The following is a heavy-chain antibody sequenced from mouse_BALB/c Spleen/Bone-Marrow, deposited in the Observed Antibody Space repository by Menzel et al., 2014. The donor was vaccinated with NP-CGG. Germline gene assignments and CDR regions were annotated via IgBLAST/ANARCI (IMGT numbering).Heavy chain of an antibody. CDR2: INPYNDGT. D-gene: IGHD3-2*01. Sequence: VQLKQSGPELVKPGASVKMSCKASGYTFTSYVMHWVKQKTGQGLEWIGYINPYNDGTKYNEKFKGKAKLTSDKSSSTAYMELSSLTSEGSAVYYCARPRQLGLTYYFDYWGQGTPLTVSS. CDR1: GYTFTSYV. V-gene: IGHV1-14*01. J-gene: IGHJ2*01. CDR3: ARPRQLGLTYYFDY.